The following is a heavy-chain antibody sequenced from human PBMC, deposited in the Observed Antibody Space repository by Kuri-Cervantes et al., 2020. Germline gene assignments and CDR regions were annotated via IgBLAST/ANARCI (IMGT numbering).Heavy chain of an antibody. Sequence: TATLSLTCTVSGGSVSSGSYYWSWIRQPPGKGLEWIGYIYYSGSTNYNPSLKSRVTISVDTSKNQFSLKLSSVTAADTAVYYCARGRRWSDTFDIWGQGTMVTVSS. V-gene: IGHV4-61*01. D-gene: IGHD2-15*01. CDR1: GGSVSSGSYY. CDR2: IYYSGST. CDR3: ARGRRWSDTFDI. J-gene: IGHJ3*02.